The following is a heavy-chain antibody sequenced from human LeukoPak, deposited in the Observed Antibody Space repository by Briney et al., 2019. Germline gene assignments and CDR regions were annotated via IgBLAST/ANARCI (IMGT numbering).Heavy chain of an antibody. CDR1: GYTFTSYD. J-gene: IGHJ6*03. CDR2: MNPNSGNT. Sequence: ASVKVSCKASGYTFTSYDINWVRQAPGQGLEWMGWMNPNSGNTGYAQKFQGRVTMTRNTSISTAYMELSSLRSEDTAVYYCARVGDYYYYMDVWGKGTTVTISS. V-gene: IGHV1-8*01. CDR3: ARVGDYYYYMDV.